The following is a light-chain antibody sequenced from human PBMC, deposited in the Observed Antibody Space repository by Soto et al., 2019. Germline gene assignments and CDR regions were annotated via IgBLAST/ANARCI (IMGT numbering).Light chain of an antibody. J-gene: IGKJ5*01. CDR2: DAS. V-gene: IGKV3-11*01. CDR3: QKRSNWPPIT. Sequence: EIVLTQSPATLSLSPGERATLSCRASQSVSSYLAGYQQKPGQAPRLLIYDASNRATGIPARFSGSGSGTDFTLTISSLEPEEFAVYYCQKRSNWPPITFGQGTRLEIK. CDR1: QSVSSY.